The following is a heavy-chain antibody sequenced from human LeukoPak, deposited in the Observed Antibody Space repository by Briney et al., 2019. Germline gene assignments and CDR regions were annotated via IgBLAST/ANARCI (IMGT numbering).Heavy chain of an antibody. Sequence: GGSLRLSCAASGFTFDDYGMSWVRQAPGRGLEWVSGINWNGGSTGYADSMKGRFTISRDNAKNSLYLQMNSLRAEDTALYYCARTTEGGYIGYFYYYYMDVWGKGTTVTISS. CDR2: INWNGGST. V-gene: IGHV3-20*04. D-gene: IGHD5-18*01. CDR1: GFTFDDYG. CDR3: ARTTEGGYIGYFYYYYMDV. J-gene: IGHJ6*03.